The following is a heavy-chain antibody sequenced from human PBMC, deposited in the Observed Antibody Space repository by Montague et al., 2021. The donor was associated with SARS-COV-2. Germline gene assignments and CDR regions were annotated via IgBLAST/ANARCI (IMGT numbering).Heavy chain of an antibody. V-gene: IGHV4-59*01. D-gene: IGHD6-13*01. CDR3: ARGASYSSSWYLAFEI. Sequence: SETLSLTCTVSSGSISSYYWSWIRQPPGKGLEWIGYIYYSGSTNYNPSLKSRVTISVDTSKNQFSLKLSSVTAADTAVYYCARGASYSSSWYLAFEIWGQGAMVTVSS. J-gene: IGHJ3*02. CDR2: IYYSGST. CDR1: SGSISSYY.